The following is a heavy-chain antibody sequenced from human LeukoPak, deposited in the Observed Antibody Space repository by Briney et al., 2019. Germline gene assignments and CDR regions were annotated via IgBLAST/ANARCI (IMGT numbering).Heavy chain of an antibody. D-gene: IGHD3-22*01. V-gene: IGHV3-21*04. J-gene: IGHJ3*02. CDR2: ISSSSSYI. Sequence: GGSLRLSCAASGFTFSSYSMNWVRQAPGKGLEWVSSISSSSSYIYYADSVKGRFTISRDNAKNTLYLQMNSLRAEDTAVYYCARVDYYDSNAFDIWGQGTMVTVSS. CDR3: ARVDYYDSNAFDI. CDR1: GFTFSSYS.